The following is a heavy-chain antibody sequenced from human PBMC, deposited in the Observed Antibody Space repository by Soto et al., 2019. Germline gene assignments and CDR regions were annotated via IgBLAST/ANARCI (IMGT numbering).Heavy chain of an antibody. CDR1: RGSISSYY. Sequence: SETLSLTCTVSRGSISSYYWSWIRQPPGKGPEWIGCVYHSGSTYYNPSLKSRVTISADTSKNQFSLKLSSVTAADTAVYYCAAGGGLPRYYWGQGTLVTVSS. CDR3: AAGGGLPRYY. CDR2: VYHSGST. V-gene: IGHV4-59*12. J-gene: IGHJ4*02. D-gene: IGHD5-12*01.